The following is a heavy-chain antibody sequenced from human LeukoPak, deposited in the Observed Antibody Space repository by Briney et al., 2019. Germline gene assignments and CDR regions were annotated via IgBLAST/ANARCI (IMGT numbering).Heavy chain of an antibody. Sequence: GGSLRLSCAASGFTFGSYAMNWVRQAPGKGLEWVSAMSGSGGSTYYADSVKGRFTISRDNSKNTLYLQMNSLRAEDTAVYYCAKDGYYDSSAYYYVRYFDLWGRGTLVTVSS. V-gene: IGHV3-23*01. CDR2: MSGSGGST. CDR1: GFTFGSYA. D-gene: IGHD3-22*01. CDR3: AKDGYYDSSAYYYVRYFDL. J-gene: IGHJ2*01.